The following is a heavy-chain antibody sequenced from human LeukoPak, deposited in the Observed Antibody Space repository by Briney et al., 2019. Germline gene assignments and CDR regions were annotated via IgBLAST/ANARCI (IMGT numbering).Heavy chain of an antibody. CDR3: ARGGYSYPGRYFDY. D-gene: IGHD5-18*01. J-gene: IGHJ4*02. V-gene: IGHV1-69*13. CDR2: IIPIFGTA. Sequence: ASVKVSCKASGYTFTSYGISWVRQAPGQGLEWMGGIIPIFGTANYARKFQGRVTITADESTSTAYMELSSLRSEDTAVYYCARGGYSYPGRYFDYWGQGTLVTVSS. CDR1: GYTFTSYG.